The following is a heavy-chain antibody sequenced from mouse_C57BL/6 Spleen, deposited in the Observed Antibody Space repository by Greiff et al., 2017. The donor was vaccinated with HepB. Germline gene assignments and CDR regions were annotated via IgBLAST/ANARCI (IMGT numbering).Heavy chain of an antibody. CDR3: TRGVFNYYAMDY. Sequence: EVQLVESGEGLVKPGGSLKLSCAASGFTFSSYAMSWVRQTPEKRLEWVAYISSGGDYIYYADTVKGRFTISRDNARNTLYLQMSSLKSEDTAMYYCTRGVFNYYAMDYWGQGTSVTVSS. CDR2: ISSGGDYI. V-gene: IGHV5-9-1*02. J-gene: IGHJ4*01. CDR1: GFTFSSYA.